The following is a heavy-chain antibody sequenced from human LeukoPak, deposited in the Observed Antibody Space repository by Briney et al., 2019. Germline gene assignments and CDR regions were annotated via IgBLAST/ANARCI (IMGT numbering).Heavy chain of an antibody. Sequence: PSQTLSLTCTVSGGSISIYSYSWSWIRQSAGKGLEWIGRIYTRGSSYYNPSLKSRVTISVDTSKNQFSLRLSSVTAADTAVYYCARDREYCSGARCYYYYYMDVWGKGTTVTVSS. CDR3: ARDREYCSGARCYYYYYMDV. CDR2: IYTRGSS. D-gene: IGHD2-15*01. CDR1: GGSISIYSYS. J-gene: IGHJ6*03. V-gene: IGHV4-61*02.